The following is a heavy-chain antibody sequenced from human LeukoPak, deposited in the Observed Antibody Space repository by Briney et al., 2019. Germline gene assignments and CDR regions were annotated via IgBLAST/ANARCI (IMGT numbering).Heavy chain of an antibody. V-gene: IGHV3-23*01. CDR1: GFTLSNYD. Sequence: GGSLRLSCIASGFTLSNYDMTWVRQTPGKGLEYVSSIGSGGYTFYAGSVKGRFSISRDISQNTVYLRMNSLRAEDTAMYFCAKKLPGASYYFDFWGQGTLVTVSS. J-gene: IGHJ4*02. CDR2: IGSGGYT. CDR3: AKKLPGASYYFDF. D-gene: IGHD7-27*01.